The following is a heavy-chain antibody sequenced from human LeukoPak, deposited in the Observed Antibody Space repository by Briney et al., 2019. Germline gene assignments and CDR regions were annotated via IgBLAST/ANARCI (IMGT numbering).Heavy chain of an antibody. CDR2: IDPNTGGT. D-gene: IGHD1-26*01. Sequence: ASVTVSCKPSGYTFTNYYIHWVRQAPGQGLEWMGRIDPNTGGTKSAKNFQGRVTMTRDTSISTAYMALSGLRSDDTAVYYCASLYDIVGTTVDYWGQGTLVTVSS. CDR3: ASLYDIVGTTVDY. CDR1: GYTFTNYY. J-gene: IGHJ4*02. V-gene: IGHV1-2*06.